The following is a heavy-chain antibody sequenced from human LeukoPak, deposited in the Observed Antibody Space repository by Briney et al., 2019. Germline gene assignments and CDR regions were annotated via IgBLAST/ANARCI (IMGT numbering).Heavy chain of an antibody. D-gene: IGHD6-13*01. CDR3: AKTGAAAGRGAFDI. CDR1: GFTFSSYG. CDR2: ISYDGSNK. V-gene: IGHV3-30*18. Sequence: GGSLRLSCAASGFTFSSYGMHWVRQAPGKGLEWVAVISYDGSNKYYADSVKGRFTISRDNSKNTLYLQMNSLRAEDTAVYYCAKTGAAAGRGAFDIWGQGTMVTVSS. J-gene: IGHJ3*02.